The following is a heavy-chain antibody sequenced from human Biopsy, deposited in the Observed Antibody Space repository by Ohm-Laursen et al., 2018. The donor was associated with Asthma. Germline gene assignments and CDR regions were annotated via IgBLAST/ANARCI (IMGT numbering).Heavy chain of an antibody. Sequence: SLRLSCTASGFTFSDYDMHWVRQAPGKGLEWVAVISYDGTNKDYADSVKGRSTFSRDNSQNTLSLEMNSLRVEDTAVYYCARDLRSDNWNPWGMDVWGLGTTVTVAS. V-gene: IGHV3-30-3*01. D-gene: IGHD1-20*01. CDR1: GFTFSDYD. CDR2: ISYDGTNK. CDR3: ARDLRSDNWNPWGMDV. J-gene: IGHJ6*02.